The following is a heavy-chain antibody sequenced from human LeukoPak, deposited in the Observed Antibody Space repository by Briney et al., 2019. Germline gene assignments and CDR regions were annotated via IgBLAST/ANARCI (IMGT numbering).Heavy chain of an antibody. CDR1: GYSISSGYY. CDR3: ARHSGFLEWLLDY. D-gene: IGHD3-3*01. Sequence: SETLSLTCAVSGYSISSGYYWGWIRQPPGKGLEWIGSIYYSGSTYYNPSLKSRVTISVDTSKNQFSLKLSSVTAADTAVYYCARHSGFLEWLLDYWGQGTLVTVSS. CDR2: IYYSGST. V-gene: IGHV4-38-2*01. J-gene: IGHJ4*02.